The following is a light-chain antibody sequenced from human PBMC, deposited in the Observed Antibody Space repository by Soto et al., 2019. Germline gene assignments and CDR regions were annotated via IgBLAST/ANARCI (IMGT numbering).Light chain of an antibody. V-gene: IGKV1-9*01. CDR3: PHLNTYPPLT. CDR1: QDIKTY. Sequence: IQLTQSPSSLSASVGDRVSITCRASQDIKTYLAWYQQKRGEAPKLLISGTFTLQSGVPSRFNGSGSGTDFTLTISLLQPEDFATYYCPHLNTYPPLTFGPGTKVD. J-gene: IGKJ3*01. CDR2: GTF.